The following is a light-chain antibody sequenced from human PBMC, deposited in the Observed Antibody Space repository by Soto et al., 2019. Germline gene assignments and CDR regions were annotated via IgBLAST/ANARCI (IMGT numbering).Light chain of an antibody. CDR2: DAS. CDR3: QQHYTYPLT. V-gene: IGKV1-5*01. Sequence: DIQMTQSPSTLSASVGDRVTITCRASQTISNWLAWYQQKPGKAPKVLIYDASTLDGGVPSRFSGRRSGTDFTLTISSLQPSDFATYYCQQHYTYPLTFRGGTKVDIK. CDR1: QTISNW. J-gene: IGKJ4*01.